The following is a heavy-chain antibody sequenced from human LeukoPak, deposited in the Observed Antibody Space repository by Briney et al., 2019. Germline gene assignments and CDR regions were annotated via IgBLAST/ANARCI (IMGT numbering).Heavy chain of an antibody. CDR1: GGSISSSSYY. Sequence: PSETLSLTCTVSGGSISSSSYYWDWNRQPPGKGLEWIGSIYYSGSTYYNPSLKSRVTISVDTSKNQFSLKLSSVTAADTAVYYCARDRGDYDFWSGPPDAFDIWGQGTMVTVSS. D-gene: IGHD3-3*01. CDR2: IYYSGST. CDR3: ARDRGDYDFWSGPPDAFDI. J-gene: IGHJ3*02. V-gene: IGHV4-39*07.